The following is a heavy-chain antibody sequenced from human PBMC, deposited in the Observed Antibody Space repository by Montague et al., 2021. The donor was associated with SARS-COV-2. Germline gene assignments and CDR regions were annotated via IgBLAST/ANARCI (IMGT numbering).Heavy chain of an antibody. D-gene: IGHD2-21*02. CDR1: GYFHGTGSY. J-gene: IGHJ4*02. V-gene: IGHV4-38-2*02. CDR3: ARGRVTRAGFDY. Sequence: SETLSLTCMFPGYFHGTGSYWRWIRESPWKALGCIGSNYLHGNAYYNPSLNSRVTISLDTSNNQFSLRLTSVTTSDTAVYCCARGRVTRAGFDYWGQGIRVIVSS. CDR2: NYLHGNA.